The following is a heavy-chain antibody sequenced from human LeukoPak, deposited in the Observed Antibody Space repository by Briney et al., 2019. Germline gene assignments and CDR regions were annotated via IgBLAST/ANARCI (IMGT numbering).Heavy chain of an antibody. Sequence: SETLSLTCTVSGGSISSSSYYWGWIRQPPGKGLEWIGSIYYSGNTYYNPSLKSRVTISVDTSKNQFSLKLSSVTAADTAVYYCARGHNDRVGARMVRGGAPAGYYYMDVWGKGTTVTVSS. CDR1: GGSISSSSYY. CDR3: ARGHNDRVGARMVRGGAPAGYYYMDV. V-gene: IGHV4-39*07. J-gene: IGHJ6*03. CDR2: IYYSGNT. D-gene: IGHD3-10*01.